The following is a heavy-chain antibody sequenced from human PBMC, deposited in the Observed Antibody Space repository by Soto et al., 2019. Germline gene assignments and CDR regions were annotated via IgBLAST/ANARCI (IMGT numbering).Heavy chain of an antibody. V-gene: IGHV3-21*01. Sequence: GGSLRLSCAASGFTFSSYVMNWVRQAPGKGLEWVSSINTNGGSRYYADSVRGRFTISRDNAKNPLYLQMDSLRDDDTARYYCARSSTSGDVWGQGTTVTVSS. J-gene: IGHJ6*02. D-gene: IGHD2-2*01. CDR1: GFTFSSYV. CDR2: INTNGGSR. CDR3: ARSSTSGDV.